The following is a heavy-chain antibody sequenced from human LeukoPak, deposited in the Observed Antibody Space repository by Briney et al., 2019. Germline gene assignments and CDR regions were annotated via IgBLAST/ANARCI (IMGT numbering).Heavy chain of an antibody. V-gene: IGHV4-30-2*01. J-gene: IGHJ3*02. D-gene: IGHD2-8*01. CDR2: IYHSGST. CDR1: GGSISSGGYY. Sequence: SQTLSLACTVSGGSISSGGYYWSWIRQPPGKGLEWIGYIYHSGSTYYNPSLKSRVTISVDRSKNQFSLKLSSVTAADTAVYYCARADDCTNGVCDAFDIWGQGTMVTVSS. CDR3: ARADDCTNGVCDAFDI.